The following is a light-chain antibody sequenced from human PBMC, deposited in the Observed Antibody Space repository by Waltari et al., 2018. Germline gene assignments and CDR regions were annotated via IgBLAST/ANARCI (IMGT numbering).Light chain of an antibody. CDR1: QSLLDSNGDNY. J-gene: IGKJ3*01. Sequence: DIVMTQSPLSLPVTPGEPASISCRSSQSLLDSNGDNYLDWYLQKPGQPPQLLIYLGSIRACGVPGRFSGSGSGTDFTLKISRVEADDVGVYYCMQTLQTPVFTFGPGTKVDIK. CDR2: LGS. CDR3: MQTLQTPVFT. V-gene: IGKV2-28*01.